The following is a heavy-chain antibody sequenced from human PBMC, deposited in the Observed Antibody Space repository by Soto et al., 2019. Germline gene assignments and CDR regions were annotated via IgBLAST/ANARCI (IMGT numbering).Heavy chain of an antibody. CDR2: ISSDSIYI. J-gene: IGHJ5*02. CDR3: ARGGDLLNWFDP. D-gene: IGHD3-3*01. CDR1: GFTFSTYN. Sequence: EVQLVESGGGLVKPGESLRLSCTASGFTFSTYNMNWVRQAPGKGLEWVSSISSDSIYIYYADSLRGRFTISRDNSKNTLYLQMNSLRAEDTAVYYCARGGDLLNWFDPWGQGTLVTVSS. V-gene: IGHV3-21*02.